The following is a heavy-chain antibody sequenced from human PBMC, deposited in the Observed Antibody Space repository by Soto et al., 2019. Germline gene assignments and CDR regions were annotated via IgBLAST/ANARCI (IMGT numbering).Heavy chain of an antibody. D-gene: IGHD4-17*01. Sequence: GESLKISCKGSGYSFTSYWIGWVRQMPGKGLEWMGIIYPGDSDTRYSPSFQGQVTISADKSISTAYLQWSSLKASDTAMYYCATSTVTTHYYYYYMDVWGKGITVTVSS. CDR3: ATSTVTTHYYYYYMDV. CDR1: GYSFTSYW. V-gene: IGHV5-51*01. J-gene: IGHJ6*03. CDR2: IYPGDSDT.